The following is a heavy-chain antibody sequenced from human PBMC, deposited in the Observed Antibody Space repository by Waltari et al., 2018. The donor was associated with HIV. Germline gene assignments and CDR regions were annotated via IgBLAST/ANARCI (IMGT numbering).Heavy chain of an antibody. Sequence: QITLKESGPSLVKPTQTLTLTCTLSGFSLSGRPVGVGWIRQSPGKALEWLAFIYWDDDKRYNPSLKTRLTITKDTSNSQVVLTMTNVEPEDTATYYGAHRRDLNGNWNYGDRDYWGQGTLVTVSS. CDR2: IYWDDDK. D-gene: IGHD1-7*01. CDR3: AHRRDLNGNWNYGDRDY. V-gene: IGHV2-5*02. J-gene: IGHJ4*02. CDR1: GFSLSGRPVG.